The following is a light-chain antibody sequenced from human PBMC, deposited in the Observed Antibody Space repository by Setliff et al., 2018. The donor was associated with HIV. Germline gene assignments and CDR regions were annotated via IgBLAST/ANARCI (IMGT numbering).Light chain of an antibody. J-gene: IGKJ4*01. Sequence: EIVMTQSPATLSVSPGERATLSCRASQSVSSLAWYQQKPGQAPRLLIYGAFTRATGIPARFSGSGSGTEFTLTISSLQSEDFAVYYCHQHNNWPLTFGGGTKVDIK. CDR3: HQHNNWPLT. CDR2: GAF. CDR1: QSVSS. V-gene: IGKV3-15*01.